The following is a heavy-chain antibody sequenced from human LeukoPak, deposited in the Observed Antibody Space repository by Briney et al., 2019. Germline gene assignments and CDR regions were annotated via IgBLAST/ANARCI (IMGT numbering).Heavy chain of an antibody. CDR2: MNPNSGNT. CDR1: GYTFTSYD. Sequence: ASVKVSCKASGYTFTSYDINWVRQATGQGLEWMGWMNPNSGNTGYAQKFQGRVTMTRNTSISTAYMELSSLRSEDTAMYYCARHAVGCSSTSCSYWFDPWGQGTLVTVSS. CDR3: ARHAVGCSSTSCSYWFDP. V-gene: IGHV1-8*01. D-gene: IGHD2-2*01. J-gene: IGHJ5*02.